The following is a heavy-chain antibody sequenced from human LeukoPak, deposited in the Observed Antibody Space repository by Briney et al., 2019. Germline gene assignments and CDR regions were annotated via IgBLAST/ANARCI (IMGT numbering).Heavy chain of an antibody. J-gene: IGHJ3*02. D-gene: IGHD3-10*01. V-gene: IGHV3-30*18. CDR3: AKALLYAFDI. CDR1: GFTFRSYG. CDR2: ISYDCRNK. Sequence: PGGSLRLSCAASGFTFRSYGIHWVRQAPGKGLAWVAVISYDCRNKFYADSGKVPVTISRDNYWNTLYLQMNSLRAKDTSVYHRAKALLYAFDIWGQGTMVTVSS.